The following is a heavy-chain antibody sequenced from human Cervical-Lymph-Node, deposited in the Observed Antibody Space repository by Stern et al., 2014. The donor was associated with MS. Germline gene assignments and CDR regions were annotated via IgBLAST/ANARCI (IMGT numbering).Heavy chain of an antibody. J-gene: IGHJ6*02. Sequence: QVQLVQSGAEVKKPGASVKVSCKASGYTFTSYYMHWVRQAPGQGLEWMGIINPSGGSTSYAQKFQGRVTMTRDTSTSTVYMELSSLRSEDTAVYYCARVGGWSDYDFWSGHGPPMDVWGQGTTVTVSS. CDR3: ARVGGWSDYDFWSGHGPPMDV. CDR1: GYTFTSYY. D-gene: IGHD3-3*01. CDR2: INPSGGST. V-gene: IGHV1-46*03.